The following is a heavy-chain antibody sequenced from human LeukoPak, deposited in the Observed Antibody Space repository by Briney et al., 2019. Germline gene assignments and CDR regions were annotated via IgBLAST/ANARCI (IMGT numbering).Heavy chain of an antibody. V-gene: IGHV3-21*01. CDR3: ATLYYDSSRDWFDP. Sequence: GGSLRLSCAASGVPFSSYSKNGVRQAPGKGREWVSSISSSSSYIYYADSVKGRFTISRDNAKNSLYLQMNSLRAEDTGVVCCATLYYDSSRDWFDPWGQGTLVTVSS. D-gene: IGHD3-22*01. CDR2: ISSSSSYI. J-gene: IGHJ5*02. CDR1: GVPFSSYS.